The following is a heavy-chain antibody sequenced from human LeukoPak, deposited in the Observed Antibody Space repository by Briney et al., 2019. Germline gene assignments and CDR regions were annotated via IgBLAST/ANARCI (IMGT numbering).Heavy chain of an antibody. CDR3: GRVTGAARTSLFDP. Sequence: SETVSVTCTVPGYSISSGYYWGWIRQPPGKGLEWSGSSYYSGSTYYEPYLKGRVTMSVDTSKNQFSLTLRSVTAADAAVYYCGRVTGAARTSLFDPWGQGTLVTVSS. CDR2: SYYSGST. V-gene: IGHV4-38-2*02. CDR1: GYSISSGYY. D-gene: IGHD6-6*01. J-gene: IGHJ5*02.